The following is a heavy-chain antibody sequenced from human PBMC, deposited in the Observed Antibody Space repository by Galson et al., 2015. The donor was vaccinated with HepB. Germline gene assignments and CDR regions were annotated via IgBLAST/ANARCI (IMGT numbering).Heavy chain of an antibody. CDR3: ARAALGWFDP. CDR1: KFTFSDYY. V-gene: IGHV3-11*01. D-gene: IGHD6-25*01. J-gene: IGHJ5*02. Sequence: SLRLSCAASKFTFSDYYMSWIRQAPGKGLEWIPYISSSGNNIYYADSVKGRFTISRDNAKKSLYLQMNSLRAEDTAVYYCARAALGWFDPWGQGTLVTVSS. CDR2: ISSSGNNI.